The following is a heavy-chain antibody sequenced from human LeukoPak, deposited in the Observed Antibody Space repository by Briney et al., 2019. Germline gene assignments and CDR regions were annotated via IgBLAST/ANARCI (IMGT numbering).Heavy chain of an antibody. Sequence: GRSLRLSCAASGFTFDDYAMHWVRQGPGKGLEWVSGISWNSGSIGYADSVKGRFTISRDNAKNSLYLQMNSLRAEDTALYYCAKGPYYDILTGYFDYWGQGTLVTVSS. J-gene: IGHJ4*02. V-gene: IGHV3-9*01. D-gene: IGHD3-9*01. CDR2: ISWNSGSI. CDR3: AKGPYYDILTGYFDY. CDR1: GFTFDDYA.